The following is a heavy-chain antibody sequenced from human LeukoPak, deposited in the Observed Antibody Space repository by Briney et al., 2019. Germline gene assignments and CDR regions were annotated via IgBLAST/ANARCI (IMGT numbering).Heavy chain of an antibody. V-gene: IGHV4-4*07. D-gene: IGHD6-19*01. CDR1: GDSIGNYH. CDR3: ARRDIPTGWSFKD. Sequence: KPSETLSLTCSVSGDSIGNYHWSWIRQPAGKGLEWIGQSHSSGRTNYNPPLESRVTVSIDTPENQFYLTIRSVTAADTAIYYCARRDIPTGWSFKDWGQGILVTVSS. J-gene: IGHJ4*02. CDR2: SHSSGRT.